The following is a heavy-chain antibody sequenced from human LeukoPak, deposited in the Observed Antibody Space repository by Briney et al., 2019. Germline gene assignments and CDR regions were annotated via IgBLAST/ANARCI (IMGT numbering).Heavy chain of an antibody. Sequence: GSLRLSCAASGFTFSSNAMTWVRQAPGKGLEWVSAIHGSDDNTHYADSVKGRFTISRDKSKNMLYLQMNSLRADDTAVYYCAKDLLRWSFDYWGQGTLVTVSS. J-gene: IGHJ4*02. CDR3: AKDLLRWSFDY. V-gene: IGHV3-23*01. CDR2: IHGSDDNT. D-gene: IGHD4-23*01. CDR1: GFTFSSNA.